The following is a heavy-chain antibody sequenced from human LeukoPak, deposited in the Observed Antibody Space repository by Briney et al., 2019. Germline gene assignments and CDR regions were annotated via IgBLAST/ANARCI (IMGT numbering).Heavy chain of an antibody. CDR1: GFTFSSYS. V-gene: IGHV3-21*01. D-gene: IGHD6-19*01. Sequence: PGGSLRLSCVASGFTFSSYSMNWVRQAPGKGLEWVSSISSSSGYIYYADSMKGRFTISRDNAENSLYLQMNSLRAEDTAVYYCARDLEPTYSSDWPFDYWGQGTLVTVSS. CDR2: ISSSSGYI. CDR3: ARDLEPTYSSDWPFDY. J-gene: IGHJ4*02.